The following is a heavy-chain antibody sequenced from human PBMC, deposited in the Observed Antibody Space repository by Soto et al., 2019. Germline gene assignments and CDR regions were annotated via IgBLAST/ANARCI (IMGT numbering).Heavy chain of an antibody. D-gene: IGHD6-13*01. CDR2: INHSGST. J-gene: IGHJ6*02. Sequence: PSETLSLTCAVYGGSFSGYYWSWIRQPPGKGLEWIGEINHSGSTNYNPSLKSRVTISVDTSKNQFSLKLSSVTAADTAVYYCARGPYAGYSSSWYRNGGYYYYGMDVWGQGTTVTVSS. CDR3: ARGPYAGYSSSWYRNGGYYYYGMDV. V-gene: IGHV4-34*01. CDR1: GGSFSGYY.